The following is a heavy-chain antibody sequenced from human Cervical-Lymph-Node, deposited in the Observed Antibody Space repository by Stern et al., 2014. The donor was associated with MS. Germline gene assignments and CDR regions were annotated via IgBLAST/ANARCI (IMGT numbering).Heavy chain of an antibody. D-gene: IGHD3-3*01. V-gene: IGHV1-8*01. CDR3: ARVSKTIFGVARRGNWFDP. CDR1: GYTFTSYD. Sequence: QMQLVQSGAEVKKPGASVKVSCKASGYTFTSYDINWVRQATGQGLEWMGWMNPNSGNTGYAQKFQGRVTMTRNTSISTAYMELSSLRSEDTAVYYCARVSKTIFGVARRGNWFDPWGQGTLVTVSS. CDR2: MNPNSGNT. J-gene: IGHJ5*02.